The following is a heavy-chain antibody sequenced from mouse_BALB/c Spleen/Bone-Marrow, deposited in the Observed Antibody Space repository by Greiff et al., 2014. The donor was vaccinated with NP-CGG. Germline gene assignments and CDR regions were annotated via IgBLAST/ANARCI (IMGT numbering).Heavy chain of an antibody. J-gene: IGHJ2*01. CDR2: INPGSGGT. V-gene: IGHV1-54*01. Sequence: VKLQESGAELVRPGTSVKVSCKASGYAFTNYLIEWVKQRPGQGLEWIGMINPGSGGTNYNEKFKGKATLTADKPSSTAYMQLSSLTSDDSAVYFCARRDGSYFDYWGQGTTLTVSS. CDR3: ARRDGSYFDY. D-gene: IGHD3-3*01. CDR1: GYAFTNYL.